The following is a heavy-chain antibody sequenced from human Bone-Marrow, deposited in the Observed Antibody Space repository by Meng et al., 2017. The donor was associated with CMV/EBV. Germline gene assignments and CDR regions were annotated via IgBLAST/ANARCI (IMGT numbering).Heavy chain of an antibody. D-gene: IGHD6-13*01. CDR2: IIPILGIA. V-gene: IGHV1-69*04. J-gene: IGHJ6*02. Sequence: SVKVSCKASGGTFSSYAISWVRQAPGQGLEWMGRIIPILGIANYAQKFRGRVTITADKSTSTAYMELSSLRSEDTAVYYCARVSSQTGVVYYYYGMDVWGQWTTVTVSS. CDR1: GGTFSSYA. CDR3: ARVSSQTGVVYYYYGMDV.